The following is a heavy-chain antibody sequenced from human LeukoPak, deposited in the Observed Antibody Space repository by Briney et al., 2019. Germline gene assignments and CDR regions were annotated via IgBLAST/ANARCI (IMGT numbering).Heavy chain of an antibody. J-gene: IGHJ4*02. CDR1: GFTFSSYA. Sequence: GGSLRLPCAASGFTFSSYAMNWVRQAPGKGLEWVAGISSGDRTFHAESVKGRFTISRDKPKDTLYLQMNSLRAEDTAVYYCAKDATASPYFHWFDNWGQGTQVIVSS. V-gene: IGHV3-23*01. D-gene: IGHD3-9*01. CDR2: ISSGDRT. CDR3: AKDATASPYFHWFDN.